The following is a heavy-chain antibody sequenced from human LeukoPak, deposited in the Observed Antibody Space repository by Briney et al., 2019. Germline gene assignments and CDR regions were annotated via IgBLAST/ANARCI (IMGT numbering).Heavy chain of an antibody. CDR2: IYYSGST. J-gene: IGHJ5*02. Sequence: SETLSLTCTVSGGSISSYYWSWIRQPPGKGLEWSGYIYYSGSTNYNPSLKSRVTISVDTSKNQFSLKLSSVTAADTAVYYCARDRLYCSSTSCSGDWFDPWGQGTLVTVSS. CDR3: ARDRLYCSSTSCSGDWFDP. CDR1: GGSISSYY. D-gene: IGHD2-2*01. V-gene: IGHV4-59*01.